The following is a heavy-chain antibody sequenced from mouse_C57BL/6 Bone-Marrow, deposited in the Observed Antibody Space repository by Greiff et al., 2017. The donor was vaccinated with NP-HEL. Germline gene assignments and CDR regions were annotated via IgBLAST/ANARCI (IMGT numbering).Heavy chain of an antibody. J-gene: IGHJ2*01. CDR3: ATPVYDGYYYYFDY. Sequence: QVQLQQPGAELVKPGASVKLSCKASGYTFTSYWMHWVKQRPGQGLEWIGMIHPNSGSTNYNEKFKSKATLTVDKSSSTAYMQLSSLTSEDSAVYYCATPVYDGYYYYFDYWGQGTTLTVSS. CDR2: IHPNSGST. V-gene: IGHV1-64*01. CDR1: GYTFTSYW. D-gene: IGHD2-3*01.